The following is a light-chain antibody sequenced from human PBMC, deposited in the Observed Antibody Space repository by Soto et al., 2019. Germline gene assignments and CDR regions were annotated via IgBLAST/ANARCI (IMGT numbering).Light chain of an antibody. CDR3: QQYNNWYT. J-gene: IGKJ2*01. Sequence: ELVMTQSPATLSVSPGERATLSCRASQSVSSNLAWYQQKPGQAPRLLIYDASTRATGIPARFSGSGSGTEFTLTISSLQSEDFAVYYCQQYNNWYTFGQGTKLEIK. V-gene: IGKV3-15*01. CDR1: QSVSSN. CDR2: DAS.